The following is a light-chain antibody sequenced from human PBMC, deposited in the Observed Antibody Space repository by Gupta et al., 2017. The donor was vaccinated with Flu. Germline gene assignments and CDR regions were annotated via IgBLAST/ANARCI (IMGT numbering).Light chain of an antibody. CDR1: ESLLHVDGKTY. CDR2: EVS. J-gene: IGKJ2*01. V-gene: IGKV2-29*03. Sequence: DIVMTQSPLTRPVTLGQPASISCKSSESLLHVDGKTYLYWYLQQPGQSPQVLIYEVSNRFSGVPDRFSGSGSGTDFTLNISQVEAEDVGVYYCMQSNHRPPYTFGQGTKLEIK. CDR3: MQSNHRPPYT.